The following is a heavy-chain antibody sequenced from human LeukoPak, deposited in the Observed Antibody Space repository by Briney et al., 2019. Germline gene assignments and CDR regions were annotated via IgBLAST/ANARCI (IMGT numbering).Heavy chain of an antibody. V-gene: IGHV3-23*01. D-gene: IGHD5-18*01. CDR1: GFTFSSYA. Sequence: GGSLRLSCAASGFTFSSYAMSWVRQAPGKGLEWVSAISGSGGSTYYADSVKGRFTISRDNAKTSLYLQMNSLRAEDTAVYYCARHLSGITGYTYGRGIDYWGQGTLVTVSS. CDR3: ARHLSGITGYTYGRGIDY. CDR2: ISGSGGST. J-gene: IGHJ4*02.